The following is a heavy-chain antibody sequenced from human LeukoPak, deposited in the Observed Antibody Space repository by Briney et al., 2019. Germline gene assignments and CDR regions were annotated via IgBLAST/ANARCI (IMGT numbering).Heavy chain of an antibody. J-gene: IGHJ6*02. CDR2: IKQDGSEK. CDR3: ARDQNYFDWLPYYYYYYGMDV. Sequence: PGGSLRLSCAASGLTFSSYWMSWVRQAPGKGLEWVANIKQDGSEKYYVDSVKGRFTISRDNAKNSLYLQMNSLRAEDTAVYYCARDQNYFDWLPYYYYYYGMDVWGQGTTVTVSS. V-gene: IGHV3-7*03. CDR1: GLTFSSYW. D-gene: IGHD3-9*01.